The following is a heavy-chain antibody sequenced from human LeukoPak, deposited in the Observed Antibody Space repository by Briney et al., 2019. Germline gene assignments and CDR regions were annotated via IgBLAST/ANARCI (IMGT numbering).Heavy chain of an antibody. D-gene: IGHD2-2*01. CDR3: ARDGGCSSTSCQYNWFDP. J-gene: IGHJ5*02. CDR1: GGTFSSYA. V-gene: IGHV1-69*05. Sequence: GSSVKVSCKASGGTFSSYAISWVRQAPGQGLEWMGRIIPIFGTANYAQKFQGRVTITTDESTSTAYMELSSLRSEDTAVYYCARDGGCSSTSCQYNWFDPWGQGTLVTVSS. CDR2: IIPIFGTA.